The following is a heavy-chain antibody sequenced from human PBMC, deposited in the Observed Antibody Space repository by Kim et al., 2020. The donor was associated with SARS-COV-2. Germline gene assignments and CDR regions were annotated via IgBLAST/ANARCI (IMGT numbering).Heavy chain of an antibody. V-gene: IGHV3-48*02. CDR3: ARLPTFYYDSRDFDY. J-gene: IGHJ4*02. D-gene: IGHD3-22*01. CDR2: ISSSSSTI. Sequence: GGSLRLSCAASGFTFSSYSMNWVRQAPGKGLEWVSYISSSSSTIYYADSVKGRFTISRDNAKNSLYLQMNSLRDEDTAVYYCARLPTFYYDSRDFDYWGQGTLVTVSS. CDR1: GFTFSSYS.